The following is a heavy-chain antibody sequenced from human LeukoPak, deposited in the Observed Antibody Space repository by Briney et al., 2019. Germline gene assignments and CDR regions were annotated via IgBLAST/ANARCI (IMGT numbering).Heavy chain of an antibody. J-gene: IGHJ4*02. CDR1: GFTFSSYS. CDR2: LSSSSTYT. Sequence: GGSLRLSCAASGFTFSSYSMCWLRQAPGKGLEWVSSLSSSSTYTHHADSVKGRFIISRDNAKSSLYLQMNSLRAEDTAVYYCARDEPDGGSASWGQGTLVTVSS. D-gene: IGHD2-2*01. V-gene: IGHV3-21*01. CDR3: ARDEPDGGSAS.